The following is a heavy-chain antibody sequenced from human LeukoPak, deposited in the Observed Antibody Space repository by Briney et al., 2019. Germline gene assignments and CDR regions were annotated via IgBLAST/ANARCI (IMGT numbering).Heavy chain of an antibody. V-gene: IGHV3-74*01. J-gene: IGHJ4*02. Sequence: PGGSLRLSCAASGFTFSSYWMHWVRQAPGKGLVWVSRISTDGGSTTYADSVKGRFTISRDNAKNTLYLQINSLRAEDTAVYYCARGRSTSSWYYFDYWGQGTLVTVPS. CDR3: ARGRSTSSWYYFDY. CDR1: GFTFSSYW. CDR2: ISTDGGST. D-gene: IGHD6-13*01.